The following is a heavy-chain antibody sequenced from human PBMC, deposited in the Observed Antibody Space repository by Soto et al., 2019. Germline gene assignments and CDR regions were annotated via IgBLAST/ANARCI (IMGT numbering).Heavy chain of an antibody. Sequence: QVQLVQSGAEVKKPGASVKVSCKASGYTFTSYGISWVRQAPGQGLEWMGWISAYNGNTNYAQKLQGRVTMTTDTPTSTAYMDLRSLRSDDTAVYYCASPATNIPPYYYCGMDVWGQGTTVTVSS. J-gene: IGHJ6*02. D-gene: IGHD1-1*01. CDR2: ISAYNGNT. V-gene: IGHV1-18*01. CDR3: ASPATNIPPYYYCGMDV. CDR1: GYTFTSYG.